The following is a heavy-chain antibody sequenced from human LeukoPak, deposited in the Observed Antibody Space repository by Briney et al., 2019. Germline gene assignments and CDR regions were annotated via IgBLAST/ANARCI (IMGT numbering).Heavy chain of an antibody. D-gene: IGHD2-2*01. CDR3: ARQKCTSASCLTKNAFDV. Sequence: SETLSLTCTISGSISSYYWSWIRQPPGKGLEWIGYIYTSGTSNYNPSLKSRVTISVDTSKNQFSLDLSSVTAADSAVYYCARQKCTSASCLTKNAFDVWGQGTMVTVSS. CDR1: GSISSYY. J-gene: IGHJ3*01. CDR2: IYTSGTS. V-gene: IGHV4-4*09.